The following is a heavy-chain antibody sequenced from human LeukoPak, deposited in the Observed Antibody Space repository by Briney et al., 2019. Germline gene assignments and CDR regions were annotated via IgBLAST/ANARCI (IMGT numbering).Heavy chain of an antibody. CDR3: ARDSNGMDV. CDR2: ISSSGSTI. J-gene: IGHJ6*04. CDR1: GFTFSSYE. Sequence: GGSLRLSCAACGFTFSSYEMNWVRQAPGKGLEWVSYISSSGSTIYYADSVKGRFTISRDNAKNSLYLQMNSLRAEDTAVYYCARDSNGMDVWGKGTTVTVSS. V-gene: IGHV3-48*03.